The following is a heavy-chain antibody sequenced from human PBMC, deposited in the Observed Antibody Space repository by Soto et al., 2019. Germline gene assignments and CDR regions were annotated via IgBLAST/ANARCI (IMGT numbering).Heavy chain of an antibody. CDR2: ISSSGSTI. CDR3: ARDIAVAGYYYYGMDV. Sequence: SLRLSCAASGFTFSSYEKNWVRQAPGKGLEWVSYISSSGSTIYYADSVKGRFTISRDNAKNSLYLQMNSLRAEDTAVYYCARDIAVAGYYYYGMDVWGHGTTVTVSS. J-gene: IGHJ6*02. CDR1: GFTFSSYE. V-gene: IGHV3-48*03. D-gene: IGHD6-19*01.